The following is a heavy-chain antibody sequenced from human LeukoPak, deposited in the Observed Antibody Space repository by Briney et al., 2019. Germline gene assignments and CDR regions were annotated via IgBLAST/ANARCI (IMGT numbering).Heavy chain of an antibody. CDR3: ARDSYSSTWSPSYYFDY. V-gene: IGHV4-39*07. CDR2: FYYSGST. CDR1: GFTFSSYW. Sequence: GSLRLSCAASGFTFSSYWMSWVRQPPGKGLEWIGSFYYSGSTYYNPSLKSRVTMSVDTSKNQFSLRLSSVTAADTAVYYCARDSYSSTWSPSYYFDYWGQGTLVTVSS. D-gene: IGHD2-2*01. J-gene: IGHJ4*02.